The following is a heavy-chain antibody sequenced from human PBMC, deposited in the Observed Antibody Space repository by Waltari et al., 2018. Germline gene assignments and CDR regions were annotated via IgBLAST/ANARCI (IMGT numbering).Heavy chain of an antibody. CDR1: GGTFSSYA. V-gene: IGHV1-69*12. J-gene: IGHJ2*01. CDR2: IIPILGTA. Sequence: QVQLVQSGAEVKKPGSSVKVSCKASGGTFSSYAISWVRQAPGQGLEWMGGIIPILGTANYAQKFQGRVTITADESTSTAYMELSSLRSEDTAVYYCARGGGLYYYDSSGQYWYFDLWGRGTLVTVSS. CDR3: ARGGGLYYYDSSGQYWYFDL. D-gene: IGHD3-22*01.